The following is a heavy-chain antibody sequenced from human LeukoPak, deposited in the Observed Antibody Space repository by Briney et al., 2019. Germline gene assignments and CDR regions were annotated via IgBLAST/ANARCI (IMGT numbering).Heavy chain of an antibody. D-gene: IGHD2-21*02. V-gene: IGHV3-23*01. CDR1: GFTFSSYA. J-gene: IGHJ4*02. CDR3: AKDPAYCGGDCYFDY. CDR2: ISGSGGST. Sequence: GGSLRLSCAASGFTFSSYAMSWVRQAPGKGLEWVSAISGSGGSTYYADSVKGRFTISRDNSKDTLYLQMNSLRAEDTAVYYCAKDPAYCGGDCYFDYWGQGTLVTVSS.